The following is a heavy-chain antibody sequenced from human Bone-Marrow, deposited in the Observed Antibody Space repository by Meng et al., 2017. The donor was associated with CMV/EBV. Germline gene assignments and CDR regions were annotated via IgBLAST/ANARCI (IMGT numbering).Heavy chain of an antibody. CDR3: ARAGSLLWYGEFLGY. CDR1: GFTFSSYA. J-gene: IGHJ4*02. CDR2: IYSGGSST. V-gene: IGHV3-23*03. Sequence: GESLKISCAASGFTFSSYAMSWVRQAPGKGLEWVSVIYSGGSSTYSADSVKGRFTISRDNSKNTLYLHMNSLGADDSAVYYFARAGSLLWYGEFLGYWGQGTLVTVSS. D-gene: IGHD3-10*01.